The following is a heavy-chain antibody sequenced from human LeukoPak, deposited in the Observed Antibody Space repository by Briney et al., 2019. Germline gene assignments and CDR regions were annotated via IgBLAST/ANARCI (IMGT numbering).Heavy chain of an antibody. D-gene: IGHD1-26*01. CDR1: GGSFSGYY. CDR2: IHPSGST. Sequence: SETLSLTCAVYGGSFSGYYCTWIRQAPGKGLEWIGEIHPSGSTNYNPSLMSRVSLSLDTSKNQFSLRLSSVTAADTAVYFCARGFQTYKSGVDWGQGTLVTVSS. J-gene: IGHJ4*02. V-gene: IGHV4-34*01. CDR3: ARGFQTYKSGVD.